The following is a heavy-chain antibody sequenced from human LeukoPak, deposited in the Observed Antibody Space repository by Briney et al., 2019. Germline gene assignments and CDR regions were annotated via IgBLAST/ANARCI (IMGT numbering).Heavy chain of an antibody. CDR1: GFSDIDNY. D-gene: IGHD1-26*01. J-gene: IGHJ4*02. V-gene: IGHV3-53*01. Sequence: GGSLRLSCAASGFSDIDNYLAWVRQAPGKGLEWVALIYRDTNRHYADSVQGRFTISLDNSKNTLSLQMSRLTAEDSATYYCTGASTWDSLFFYWGQGALVTVSS. CDR2: IYRDTNR. CDR3: TGASTWDSLFFY.